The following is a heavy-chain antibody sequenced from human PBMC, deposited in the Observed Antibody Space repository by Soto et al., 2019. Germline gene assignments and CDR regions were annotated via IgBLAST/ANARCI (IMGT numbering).Heavy chain of an antibody. D-gene: IGHD6-13*01. V-gene: IGHV1-3*01. J-gene: IGHJ3*02. CDR2: MNAGNGNT. Sequence: QVQLVQSGAEVKKPGASVKVSCKASGYAFTTYAMHWVRQAPGQRPEWTGWMNAGNGNTKYSQKFQCRVTITRDTSASTAYMELSSLRSEDTAVYYCARDRHSNGWYPNDAFDIWGQGTMVTVSS. CDR1: GYAFTTYA. CDR3: ARDRHSNGWYPNDAFDI.